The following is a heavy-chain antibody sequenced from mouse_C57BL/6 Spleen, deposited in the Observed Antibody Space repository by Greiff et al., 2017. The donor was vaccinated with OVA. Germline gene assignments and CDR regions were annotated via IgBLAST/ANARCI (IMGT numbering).Heavy chain of an antibody. Sequence: QVQLQQPGAELVMPGASVKLSCKASGYTFTSYWMHWVKQRPGQGLEWIGEIDPSASYTNYNQKFKGKSTLTVDKSSSTAYMQLSSLTSEDSAVYYCARPGSSYLYAMDYWGQGTSVTVSS. J-gene: IGHJ4*01. V-gene: IGHV1-69*01. CDR3: ARPGSSYLYAMDY. D-gene: IGHD1-1*01. CDR2: IDPSASYT. CDR1: GYTFTSYW.